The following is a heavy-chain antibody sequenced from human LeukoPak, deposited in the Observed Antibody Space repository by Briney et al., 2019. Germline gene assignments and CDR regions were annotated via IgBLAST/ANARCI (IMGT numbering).Heavy chain of an antibody. Sequence: SETLSLTCTVSGGSISSYYWSWIRQPPGKGLEWIGYIYYSGSTNYNPSLKSRVTISVDTSKNQFSLKLSSVTAADTAVYYCARGSTAYYDSSGDWSQGTLVTVSS. CDR2: IYYSGST. CDR3: ARGSTAYYDSSGD. V-gene: IGHV4-59*01. J-gene: IGHJ1*01. CDR1: GGSISSYY. D-gene: IGHD3-22*01.